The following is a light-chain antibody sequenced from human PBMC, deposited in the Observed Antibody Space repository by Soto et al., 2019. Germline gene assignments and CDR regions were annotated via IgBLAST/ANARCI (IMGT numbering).Light chain of an antibody. Sequence: QSALTQSASVSGSPGQSITISCTGTSSDVGSYNLVSWYQHHPGKAPKLIIYEVTKRPSGVPDRFSGSRSGTTASLTVSGLQAEDEADYYCGSYAGGNTFVFGTGTKLTVL. CDR2: EVT. CDR1: SSDVGSYNL. J-gene: IGLJ1*01. V-gene: IGLV2-23*02. CDR3: GSYAGGNTFV.